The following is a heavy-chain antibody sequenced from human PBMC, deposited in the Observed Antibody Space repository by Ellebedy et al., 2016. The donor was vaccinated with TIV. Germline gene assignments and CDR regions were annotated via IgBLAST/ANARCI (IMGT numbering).Heavy chain of an antibody. J-gene: IGHJ4*02. V-gene: IGHV3-30*02. Sequence: PGGSLRLSCAASGFTFSNFGMHWVRQAPGKGLEWVAFIRYDGSNKYYADSVKGRFTISRDNARSSLYLQMNSLRAEDTAVYYCARDLMGPFDYWGQGTLVTVSS. CDR3: ARDLMGPFDY. D-gene: IGHD2-8*01. CDR2: IRYDGSNK. CDR1: GFTFSNFG.